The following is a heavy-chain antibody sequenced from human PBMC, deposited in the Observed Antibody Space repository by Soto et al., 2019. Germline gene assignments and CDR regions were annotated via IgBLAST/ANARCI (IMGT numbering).Heavy chain of an antibody. CDR1: GGSFSAYA. Sequence: QVQLYQWGAGLLKPSETLSLTCDVLGGSFSAYAWTWIRQSPGKGLEWIGEINQSGSINYNPSSKSRVTISLDTSKKQLSLKLTSVTAADTAVYYCSQGAYLAYWGQGTLVTVSS. D-gene: IGHD3-16*01. CDR2: INQSGSI. CDR3: SQGAYLAY. J-gene: IGHJ4*02. V-gene: IGHV4-34*01.